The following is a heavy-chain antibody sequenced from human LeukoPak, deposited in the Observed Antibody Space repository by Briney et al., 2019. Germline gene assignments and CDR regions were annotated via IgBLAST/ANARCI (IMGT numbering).Heavy chain of an antibody. CDR2: IRYDGSNK. CDR3: AKDSYGDYRGAFDI. J-gene: IGHJ3*02. CDR1: GFTFSSYG. Sequence: GGSLRLSCAASGFTFSSYGMHWVRQAPGKGLEWVAFIRYDGSNKYYADSVKGRSTISRDNSKNTLYLQMNSLRAEDTAVYYCAKDSYGDYRGAFDIWGQGTMVTVSS. D-gene: IGHD4-17*01. V-gene: IGHV3-30*02.